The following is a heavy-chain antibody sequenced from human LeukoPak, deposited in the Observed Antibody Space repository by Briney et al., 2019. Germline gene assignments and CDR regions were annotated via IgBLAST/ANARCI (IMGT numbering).Heavy chain of an antibody. J-gene: IGHJ6*03. CDR1: GGTFSSYA. D-gene: IGHD2-2*01. CDR2: IIPIFGTA. V-gene: IGHV1-69*01. CDR3: ARAGSGCSSTSCLYYYYYYYMDV. Sequence: ASVKVSCKASGGTFSSYAISWVRQAPGQGPEWMGGIIPIFGTANYAQKFQGRVTITADESTSTAYMELSSLRSEDTAVYYCARAGSGCSSTSCLYYYYYYYMDVWGKGTTVTVSS.